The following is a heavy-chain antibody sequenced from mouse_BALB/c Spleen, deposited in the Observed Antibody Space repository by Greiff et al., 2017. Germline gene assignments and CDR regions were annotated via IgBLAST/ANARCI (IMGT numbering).Heavy chain of an antibody. Sequence: VQLQESAAELARPGASVKMSCKASGYTFTSYTMHWVKQRPGQGLEWIGYINPSSGYTEYNQKFKDKTTLTADKSSSTAYMQLSSLTSEDSAVYYCARVFITTVVYYYAMDYWGQGTSVTVSS. V-gene: IGHV1-4*02. J-gene: IGHJ4*01. CDR1: GYTFTSYT. CDR2: INPSSGYT. D-gene: IGHD1-1*01. CDR3: ARVFITTVVYYYAMDY.